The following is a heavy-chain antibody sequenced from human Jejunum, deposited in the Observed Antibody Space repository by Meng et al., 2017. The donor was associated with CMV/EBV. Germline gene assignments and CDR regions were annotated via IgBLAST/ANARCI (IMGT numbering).Heavy chain of an antibody. J-gene: IGHJ4*02. CDR2: INSDGGTT. V-gene: IGHV3-74*01. CDR1: GFNFGSYW. D-gene: IGHD3-10*01. Sequence: AASGFNFGSYWMHWVRQAPGKGLVWVSRINSDGGTTTYADSVKGRFTISRDNAKKTLFLQMDSLRVEDTAVYYCARGRGSGSFDYWGQGTLVTVSS. CDR3: ARGRGSGSFDY.